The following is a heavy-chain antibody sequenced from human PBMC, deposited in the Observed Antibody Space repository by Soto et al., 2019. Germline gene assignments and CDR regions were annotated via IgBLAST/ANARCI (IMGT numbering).Heavy chain of an antibody. Sequence: ASVKVSCKASGYTFTSYDINWLRQATGQGLEWMGWMNPNSGNTGYAQKFQGRVTMTRNTSISTAYMELSSLRSEDTAVYYCAGTYYYDSSGYRPFDYWGQGTLVTVSS. V-gene: IGHV1-8*01. CDR3: AGTYYYDSSGYRPFDY. CDR1: GYTFTSYD. D-gene: IGHD3-22*01. J-gene: IGHJ4*02. CDR2: MNPNSGNT.